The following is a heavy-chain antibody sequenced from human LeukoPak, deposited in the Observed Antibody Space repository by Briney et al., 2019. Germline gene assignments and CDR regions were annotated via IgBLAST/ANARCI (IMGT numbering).Heavy chain of an antibody. D-gene: IGHD3-22*01. CDR3: ARGDYETHGYQTR. V-gene: IGHV7-4-1*02. Sequence: ASVKVSCKASGGTFISYAISWVRQAPGQGLEWMGWINTNTGNPTYAQGFTGRFVFSLDTSVSTAYLQISSLKADDTAMYYCARGDYETHGYQTRWGQGTLVTVSS. J-gene: IGHJ4*02. CDR1: GGTFISYA. CDR2: INTNTGNP.